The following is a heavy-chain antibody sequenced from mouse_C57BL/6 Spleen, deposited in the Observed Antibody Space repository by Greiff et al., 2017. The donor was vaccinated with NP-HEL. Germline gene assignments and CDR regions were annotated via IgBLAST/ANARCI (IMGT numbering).Heavy chain of an antibody. V-gene: IGHV5-12*01. CDR3: ARPLYDYDGPWFAY. J-gene: IGHJ3*01. Sequence: EVKVEESGGGLVQPGGSLKLSCAASGFTFSDYYMYWVRQTPEKRLEWVAYISNGGGSTYYPDTVKGRFTISRDNAKNTLYLQMSRLKSEDTAMYYCARPLYDYDGPWFAYWGQGTLVTVSA. D-gene: IGHD2-4*01. CDR1: GFTFSDYY. CDR2: ISNGGGST.